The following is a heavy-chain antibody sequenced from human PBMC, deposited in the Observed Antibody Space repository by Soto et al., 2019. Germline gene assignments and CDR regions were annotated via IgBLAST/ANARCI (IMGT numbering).Heavy chain of an antibody. CDR3: AKGAHVTYSTYVACQH. J-gene: IGHJ1*01. Sequence: EVQLLESGGGLVQPGGSLRLSCAASGFTFSSYAMSWVRQAPGKGLEWVSALSGSGGSTYYAVSVKGRFTISRDRSKSTLYLQMSSLRGEDTAVYYCAKGAHVTYSTYVACQHWGQGTLVSVSS. D-gene: IGHD4-4*01. CDR2: LSGSGGST. CDR1: GFTFSSYA. V-gene: IGHV3-23*01.